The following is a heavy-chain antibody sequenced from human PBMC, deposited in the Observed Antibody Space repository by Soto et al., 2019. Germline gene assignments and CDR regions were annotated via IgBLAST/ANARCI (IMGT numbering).Heavy chain of an antibody. D-gene: IGHD1-26*01. CDR2: ISTGSSTI. V-gene: IGHV3-48*03. CDR3: ARVRAGAANGYYGMDV. J-gene: IGHJ6*02. CDR1: GFTLRDYE. Sequence: PGGSLRLSGRASGFTLRDYEMHWVRQAPGKGLEWVSYISTGSSTIYYADSVKGRFTISRDNAKNSLFLEMNSLRPEDTAVYYCARVRAGAANGYYGMDVWGQGTTVTVSS.